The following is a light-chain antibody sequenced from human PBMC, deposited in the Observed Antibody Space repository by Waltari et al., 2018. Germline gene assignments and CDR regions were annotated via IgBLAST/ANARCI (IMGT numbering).Light chain of an antibody. CDR2: DAS. V-gene: IGKV3-11*01. Sequence: EIVLTQSPATLSLSPGARATLSCRASQSINSYLACYQQKPGQAPRLLIYDASNRATGVPARFSGSGSGSDFTLTISSLDPEDFAVYYCQQRYNWPLTFGQGTRLEIK. CDR3: QQRYNWPLT. J-gene: IGKJ5*01. CDR1: QSINSY.